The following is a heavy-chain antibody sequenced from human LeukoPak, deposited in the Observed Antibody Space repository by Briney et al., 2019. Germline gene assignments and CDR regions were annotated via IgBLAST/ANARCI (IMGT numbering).Heavy chain of an antibody. CDR1: GGSISSSSYY. D-gene: IGHD6-19*01. CDR2: IYYSGST. V-gene: IGHV4-39*01. Sequence: SETLSLTCTVSGGSISSSSYYWGWIRQPPGKGLEWIGSIYYSGSTYYNPSLKSRVTISVDTSKNQFSLKLSSVTAADTAVYYCARQSSSGWGYWGQGTLVTVSS. CDR3: ARQSSSGWGY. J-gene: IGHJ4*02.